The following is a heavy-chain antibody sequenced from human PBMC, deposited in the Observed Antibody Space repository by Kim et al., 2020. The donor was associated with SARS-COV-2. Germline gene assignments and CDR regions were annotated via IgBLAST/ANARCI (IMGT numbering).Heavy chain of an antibody. V-gene: IGHV4-31*03. Sequence: SETLSLTCTVSGGSISSGGYYWSWIRQHPGKGLEWIGYIYYSGSTYYNPSLKSRVTISVDTSKNQFSLKLSSVTDADTDVYYCARFHSIIAGDDAFDIWGQGTMVTVSS. CDR2: IYYSGST. CDR1: GGSISSGGYY. J-gene: IGHJ3*02. CDR3: ARFHSIIAGDDAFDI. D-gene: IGHD2-21*01.